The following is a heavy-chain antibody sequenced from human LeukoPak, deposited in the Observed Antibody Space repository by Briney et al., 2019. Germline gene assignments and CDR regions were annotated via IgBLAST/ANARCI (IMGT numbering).Heavy chain of an antibody. CDR1: GGSISSYY. Sequence: SETLSLTCTVSGGSISSYYWSWIRQPAGKGLEWIGRIYTSGSINYNPSLKSRVTMSVDTSKNQFSLKLSSVTAADTAVYYCARNDRRDAYSHFDYWGQGSLVTVSS. J-gene: IGHJ4*02. CDR3: ARNDRRDAYSHFDY. D-gene: IGHD1-1*01. V-gene: IGHV4-4*07. CDR2: IYTSGSI.